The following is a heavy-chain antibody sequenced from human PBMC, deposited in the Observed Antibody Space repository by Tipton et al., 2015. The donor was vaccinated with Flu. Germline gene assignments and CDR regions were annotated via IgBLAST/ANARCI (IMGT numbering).Heavy chain of an antibody. V-gene: IGHV1-18*01. CDR3: ATSDDDDSGPVWPFDF. Sequence: QVQLVQSGGEVKKPGASVRVSCKISGYPFGDYGLSWVRQAPGQGLEWMGWVSTDSGNTNYAQKFQGRLTMTIDKSTNTAYMEMRSLRSDATAMYYCATSDDDDSGPVWPFDFWGQGTLFTVSP. D-gene: IGHD6-19*01. J-gene: IGHJ3*01. CDR2: VSTDSGNT. CDR1: GYPFGDYG.